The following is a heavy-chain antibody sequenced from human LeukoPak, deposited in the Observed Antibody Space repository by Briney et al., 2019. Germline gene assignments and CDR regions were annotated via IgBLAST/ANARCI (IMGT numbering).Heavy chain of an antibody. CDR2: IYLSGSS. Sequence: SETLSLTCTVSGGSISSSSYYWGWIRQPPGKGLEWIGRIYLSGSSNYNPSLKSRVAISVDTSKNQFSLNLSSVTAADTAIYYCARARMATISWFFDLWGRGTLVAVSS. J-gene: IGHJ2*01. V-gene: IGHV4-39*07. D-gene: IGHD5-24*01. CDR1: GGSISSSSYY. CDR3: ARARMATISWFFDL.